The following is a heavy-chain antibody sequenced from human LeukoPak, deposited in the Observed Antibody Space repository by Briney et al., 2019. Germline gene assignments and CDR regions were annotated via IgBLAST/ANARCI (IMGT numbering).Heavy chain of an antibody. CDR1: GGSFSGYY. J-gene: IGHJ5*02. CDR2: INHSGST. Sequence: SETLSLTCAVYGGSFSGYYWSWIRQPPGKGLEWIGEINHSGSTNYNPSLKSRVTISVDTSKNQFSLRLSSVTAADTAMFYCARVQRITMVRGVFNGFDPWGQGTLVTVSS. V-gene: IGHV4-34*01. CDR3: ARVQRITMVRGVFNGFDP. D-gene: IGHD3-10*01.